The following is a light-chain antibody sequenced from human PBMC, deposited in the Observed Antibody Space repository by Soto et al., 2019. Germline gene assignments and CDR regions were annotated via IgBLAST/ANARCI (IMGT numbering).Light chain of an antibody. V-gene: IGLV2-14*01. J-gene: IGLJ2*01. CDR2: AVS. CDR3: CSYTSLSTVV. Sequence: QSVLTQPASVSGSPGQSITISCTGTYSDVGGYNHVSWYQHSPGKAPKLILFAVSDRPSGVSHRFSGSKSGNTASLTISGLQAEDEADYYCCSYTSLSTVVFGGGPKLTV. CDR1: YSDVGGYNH.